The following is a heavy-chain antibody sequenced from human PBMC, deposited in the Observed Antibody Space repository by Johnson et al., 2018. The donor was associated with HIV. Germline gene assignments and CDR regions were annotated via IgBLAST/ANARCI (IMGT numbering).Heavy chain of an antibody. V-gene: IGHV3-30*04. D-gene: IGHD2-21*01. CDR1: GFTFSSYA. CDR3: ARERREGVKGAFDI. Sequence: QVQLVESGGGVVQPGRSLRLSCAASGFTFSSYAMHWVRQAPGKGLEWVAVISYDGSNKYYADSVKGRFTISRDNSKNTLYLQMNSLRAEDTAVYYGARERREGVKGAFDIWGQGTMVTVSS. CDR2: ISYDGSNK. J-gene: IGHJ3*02.